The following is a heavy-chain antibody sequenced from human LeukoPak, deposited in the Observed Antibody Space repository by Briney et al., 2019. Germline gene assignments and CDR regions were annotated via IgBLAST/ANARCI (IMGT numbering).Heavy chain of an antibody. D-gene: IGHD6-13*01. V-gene: IGHV4-59*08. CDR3: ARRGSSWLYYFDY. CDR1: GGSISSYD. Sequence: MPSETLSLTCTVSGGSISSYDWSWIRQPPGKGLEWIGYIYYSGSTNYNPSLKSRVTISVDTSKNQFSLKLSSVTAADTAVYYCARRGSSWLYYFDYWGQGTLVTVSS. J-gene: IGHJ4*02. CDR2: IYYSGST.